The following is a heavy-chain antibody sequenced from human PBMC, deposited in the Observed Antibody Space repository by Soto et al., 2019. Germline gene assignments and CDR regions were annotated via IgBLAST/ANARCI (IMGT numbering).Heavy chain of an antibody. Sequence: GGSLSLSCAASGFAFSNSWLSWVRQARGKGLEWVADMKEDATEIWYMDSVKGRFTISRDNAKNFLYLQMNSLRAEDTAVYFCAKGGTYHIGDFDSWGQGTLVTVSS. CDR1: GFAFSNSW. CDR3: AKGGTYHIGDFDS. V-gene: IGHV3-7*03. D-gene: IGHD1-1*01. CDR2: MKEDATEI. J-gene: IGHJ4*02.